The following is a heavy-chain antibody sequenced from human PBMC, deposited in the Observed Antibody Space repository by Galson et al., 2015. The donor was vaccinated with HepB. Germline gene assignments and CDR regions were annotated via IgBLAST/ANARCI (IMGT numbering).Heavy chain of an antibody. CDR1: GFTFTSSA. CDR3: AAGASPYYYYGMDV. V-gene: IGHV1-58*02. J-gene: IGHJ6*02. CDR2: IVVGSGNT. Sequence: SVKVSCKASGFTFTSSAMQWVRQARGQRLEWIGWIVVGSGNTNYAQKFQERVTITRDMSTSTAYMELSSLRSEDTAVYYCAAGASPYYYYGMDVWGQGTTVTVSS.